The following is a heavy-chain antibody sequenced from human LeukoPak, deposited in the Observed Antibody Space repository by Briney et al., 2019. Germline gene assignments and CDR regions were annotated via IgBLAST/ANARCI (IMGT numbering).Heavy chain of an antibody. J-gene: IGHJ3*02. Sequence: PSETLSLTCTVSGYSISSGYYWGWIRQPPGQGLEWIGSIYHTGTTYYNPSLKSRVTISIDTSKNQFSLKLSSVTATDTAVYYCARGAGLRYVGFDAFDIWGQGTMVTVSS. CDR2: IYHTGTT. D-gene: IGHD3-9*01. CDR3: ARGAGLRYVGFDAFDI. V-gene: IGHV4-38-2*02. CDR1: GYSISSGYY.